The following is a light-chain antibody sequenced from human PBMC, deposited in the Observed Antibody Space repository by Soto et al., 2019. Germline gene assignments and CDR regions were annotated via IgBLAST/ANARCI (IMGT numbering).Light chain of an antibody. CDR2: GAS. CDR3: QQDNNWPPYT. CDR1: QTIANN. Sequence: ETVMTQSPATLSVSPGERATLSCRASQTIANNLAWYQQRTGQAPRLLIYGASTRATGIPARFSGSGSVTEFTLIISSLQSEDFSIYYCQQDNNWPPYTFGQGTKLEIK. V-gene: IGKV3-15*01. J-gene: IGKJ2*01.